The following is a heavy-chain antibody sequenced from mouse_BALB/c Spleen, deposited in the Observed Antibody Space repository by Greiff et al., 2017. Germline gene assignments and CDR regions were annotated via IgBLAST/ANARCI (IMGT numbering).Heavy chain of an antibody. J-gene: IGHJ3*01. CDR3: ARGSSDFAY. CDR2: ISDGGSYT. D-gene: IGHD1-1*01. Sequence: VQLKESGGGLVKPGGSLKLSCAASGFTFSDYYMYWVRQTPEKRLEWVATISDGGSYTYYPDSVKGRFTISRDNAKNNLYLQMSSLKSEDTAMYYCARGSSDFAYWGQGTLVTVSA. V-gene: IGHV5-4*02. CDR1: GFTFSDYY.